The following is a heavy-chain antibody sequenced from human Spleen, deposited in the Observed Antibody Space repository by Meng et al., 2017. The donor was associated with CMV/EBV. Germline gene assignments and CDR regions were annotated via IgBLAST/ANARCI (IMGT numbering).Heavy chain of an antibody. CDR2: IKPNSGNT. J-gene: IGHJ4*02. CDR3: ARDHHWGADY. D-gene: IGHD3-16*01. V-gene: IGHV1-2*02. Sequence: ASVKVSCQASGYFFSDHFMHWVRQAPGQGLEWMGWIKPNSGNTNYAQNFQGRVTMTSDSSTTTAYMELSRLTSDDTAVYYCARDHHWGADYWGQGTLVTVSS. CDR1: GYFFSDHF.